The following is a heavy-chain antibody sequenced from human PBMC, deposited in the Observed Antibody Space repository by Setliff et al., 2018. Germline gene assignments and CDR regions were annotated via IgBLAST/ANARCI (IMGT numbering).Heavy chain of an antibody. J-gene: IGHJ4*02. D-gene: IGHD2-2*01. CDR3: ARTHCTTTSCFYLHY. CDR1: GASVTSFDYY. Sequence: PSETLSLTCTVSGASVTSFDYYWSWIRQPPGKGLEYIGHISHGVSTSYSPSLKSRLSISADTSKNQFSLKLTSVTAADTAVYYCARTHCTTTSCFYLHYWGQGTVVTVSS. CDR2: ISHGVST. V-gene: IGHV4-30-4*01.